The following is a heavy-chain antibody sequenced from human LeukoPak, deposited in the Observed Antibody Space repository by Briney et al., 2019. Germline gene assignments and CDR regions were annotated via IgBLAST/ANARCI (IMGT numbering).Heavy chain of an antibody. V-gene: IGHV3-74*01. D-gene: IGHD3-10*01. CDR3: ARSRASYGSGSFGIDY. CDR2: INSDGSST. Sequence: GGSLRLSCAASGFTFSSYWMHWVRQAPGKGLVWVSRINSDGSSTNYADSVKGRFTISRDNAKNKLYLQMNRLRAEDTAVYYCARSRASYGSGSFGIDYWGQGTLVTVSS. CDR1: GFTFSSYW. J-gene: IGHJ4*02.